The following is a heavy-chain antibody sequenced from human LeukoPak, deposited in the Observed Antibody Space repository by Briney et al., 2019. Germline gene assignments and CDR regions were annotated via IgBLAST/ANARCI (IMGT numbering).Heavy chain of an antibody. V-gene: IGHV3-48*01. CDR1: GFTFSSYA. J-gene: IGHJ4*02. Sequence: AGGSLRLSCAASGFTFSSYAVNWVRQAPGKGLEWVSYISSSSSTIYYADSVKGRFTISRDNAKNSLYLQMNSLRAEDTAVYYCARGHTDYDILTGYYSPLDWGQGTLVTVSS. D-gene: IGHD3-9*01. CDR3: ARGHTDYDILTGYYSPLD. CDR2: ISSSSSTI.